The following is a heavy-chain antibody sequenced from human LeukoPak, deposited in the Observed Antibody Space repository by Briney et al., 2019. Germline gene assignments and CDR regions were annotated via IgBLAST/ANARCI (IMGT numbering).Heavy chain of an antibody. CDR2: FNHSGST. J-gene: IGHJ4*02. CDR3: ARFRPTYYYDSSGVFDY. Sequence: SETLSLTCAVYGGSFSVYSWSWIRQPPGKGREWIGEFNHSGSTNYNPSLKSRVTISVDTSKNQFSLKLSSVTAADTAVYYCARFRPTYYYDSSGVFDYWGQGTLVTVSS. CDR1: GGSFSVYS. V-gene: IGHV4-34*01. D-gene: IGHD3-22*01.